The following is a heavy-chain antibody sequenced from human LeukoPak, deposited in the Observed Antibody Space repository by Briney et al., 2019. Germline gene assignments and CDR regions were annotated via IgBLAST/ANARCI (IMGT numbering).Heavy chain of an antibody. D-gene: IGHD2-8*01. V-gene: IGHV7-4-1*02. CDR3: ARGTPPRFYKYAGIYFDS. J-gene: IGHJ4*02. CDR2: INTNTGNP. Sequence: GASVKVSCKASGYTFTSYAMNWVRQAPGQGLEWMGWINTNTGNPTYAQGFTGRFVFSLDTSVSTAYLQISSLKAADTAVYYCARGTPPRFYKYAGIYFDSWGQGTLVTVSS. CDR1: GYTFTSYA.